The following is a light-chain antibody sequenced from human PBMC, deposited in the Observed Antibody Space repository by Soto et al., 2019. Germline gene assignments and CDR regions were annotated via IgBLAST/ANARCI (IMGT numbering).Light chain of an antibody. J-gene: IGKJ3*01. V-gene: IGKV3-20*01. CDR3: QQYNSSPPKFT. CDR1: QSISSSY. CDR2: GAS. Sequence: EIVLTQSPGTLSVSPGERVTLSCRASQSISSSYLAWYQQRPGQAPRLLIFGASYRATGIPDRFSGSVSGTDFTLTISKLEPEDFALYYCQQYNSSPPKFTFGPGTKVD.